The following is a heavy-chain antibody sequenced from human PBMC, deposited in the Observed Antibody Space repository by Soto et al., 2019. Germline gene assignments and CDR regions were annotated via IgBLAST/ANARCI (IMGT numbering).Heavy chain of an antibody. CDR1: GGSVSVYY. J-gene: IGHJ4*02. D-gene: IGHD1-26*01. CDR3: ARGVGSSPPQY. CDR2: IYASGSP. V-gene: IGHV4-59*02. Sequence: SETLSLTCTIPGGSVSVYYWSWIRQSTGQGLEWIGYIYASGSPYYNPSLRSRVTISADTSKNQISLKLTSPTAADTAVYYCARGVGSSPPQYWGRGTQVTVSS.